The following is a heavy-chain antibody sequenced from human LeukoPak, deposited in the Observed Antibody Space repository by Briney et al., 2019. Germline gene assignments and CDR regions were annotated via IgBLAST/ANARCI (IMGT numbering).Heavy chain of an antibody. V-gene: IGHV1-69*04. CDR2: IIPILGIA. Sequence: GASVKVSCKASGGTFSSCAISWVRQAPGQGLEWMGRIIPILGIANYAQKFQGRVTITADKSTSTAYMELSSLRSEDTAVYYCARDEWELRYYFDYWGQGTLVTVSS. D-gene: IGHD1-26*01. CDR3: ARDEWELRYYFDY. CDR1: GGTFSSCA. J-gene: IGHJ4*02.